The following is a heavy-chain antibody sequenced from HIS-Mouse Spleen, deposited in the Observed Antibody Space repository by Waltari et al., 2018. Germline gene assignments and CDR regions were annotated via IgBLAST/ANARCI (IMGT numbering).Heavy chain of an antibody. Sequence: QLQLQESGPGLVKPSETLSLTCTVPGGSISSSSYYWGWIRPPPGKGLEWIGGIYYSGSTYYNPSLKSRVTISVDTSKNQFSLKLSSVTAADTAVYYCARRASSSWYYFDYWGQGTLVTVSS. CDR3: ARRASSSWYYFDY. D-gene: IGHD6-13*01. J-gene: IGHJ4*02. V-gene: IGHV4-39*01. CDR2: IYYSGST. CDR1: GGSISSSSYY.